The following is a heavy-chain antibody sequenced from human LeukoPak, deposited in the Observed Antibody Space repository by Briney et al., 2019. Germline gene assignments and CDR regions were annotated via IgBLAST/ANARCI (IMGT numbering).Heavy chain of an antibody. J-gene: IGHJ4*02. CDR1: GGSFSGYY. CDR2: INHSGST. CDR3: ARGTPELDY. Sequence: SETPSLTCAVYGGSFSGYYWSWIRQPPGKGLEWIGEINHSGSTNYNPSLKSRVTISVDTSKNQFSLKLSSVTAADTAVYYCARGTPELDYWGQGTLVTVSS. V-gene: IGHV4-34*01.